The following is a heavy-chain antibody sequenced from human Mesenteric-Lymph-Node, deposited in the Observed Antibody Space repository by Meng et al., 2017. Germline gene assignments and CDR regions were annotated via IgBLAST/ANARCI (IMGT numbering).Heavy chain of an antibody. Sequence: GGSLRLSCTASGFTSGDYALTWIRQAPGKGLEWVGFIRSKRYGGTTEYAASVKDRFIISRDDSKSIAYLEINSLKIEDTAMYFCTRQWNFGSEDNYNGMDVWGQGTTVTVSS. J-gene: IGHJ6*02. CDR2: IRSKRYGGTT. D-gene: IGHD3-10*01. CDR3: TRQWNFGSEDNYNGMDV. CDR1: GFTSGDYA. V-gene: IGHV3-49*03.